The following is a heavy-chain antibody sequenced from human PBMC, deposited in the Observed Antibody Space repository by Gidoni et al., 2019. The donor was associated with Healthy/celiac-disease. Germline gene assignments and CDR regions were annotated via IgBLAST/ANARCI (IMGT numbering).Heavy chain of an antibody. CDR3: ARVGAAGDYYYYYGMDV. J-gene: IGHJ6*02. D-gene: IGHD6-13*01. V-gene: IGHV1-69*01. CDR1: GGTFSSYA. CDR2: ILPIFGTA. Sequence: QVQLVQSGAEVKKPGSSVKVSCKASGGTFSSYAISWVRQAPGQGLEWMGGILPIFGTANYAQKFQGRVTITADESTSTAYMELSSLRSEDTAVYYCARVGAAGDYYYYYGMDVWGQGTTVTVSS.